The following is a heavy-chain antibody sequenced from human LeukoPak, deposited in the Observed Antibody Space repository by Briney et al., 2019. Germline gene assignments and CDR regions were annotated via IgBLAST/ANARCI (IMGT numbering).Heavy chain of an antibody. CDR2: IKQDGSEK. V-gene: IGHV3-7*03. D-gene: IGHD4-23*01. CDR3: AREATVVTVYYFDY. Sequence: PGGSLRLSCAASGFTFSSYWMSWVRQAPGKGLEWVANIKQDGSEKYYVDSVKGRFTTSRDNAKNSLYLQMNGLRAEDTAVYYCAREATVVTVYYFDYWGQGTLVTVSS. CDR1: GFTFSSYW. J-gene: IGHJ4*02.